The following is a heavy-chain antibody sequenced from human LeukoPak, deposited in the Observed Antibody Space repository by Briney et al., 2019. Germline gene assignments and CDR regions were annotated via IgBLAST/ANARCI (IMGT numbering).Heavy chain of an antibody. V-gene: IGHV4-59*01. CDR3: ARVITMVRGVIKGLGYMDV. CDR2: IYYSGST. D-gene: IGHD3-10*01. Sequence: SETLSLTCNVSGGSISTYYWSWIRQPPGKGLEWIGYIYYSGSTNYNPSLKSRVTISVDTSKNQFSLKLSSVTAADTAVYYCARVITMVRGVIKGLGYMDVWGKGTTVTVSS. J-gene: IGHJ6*03. CDR1: GGSISTYY.